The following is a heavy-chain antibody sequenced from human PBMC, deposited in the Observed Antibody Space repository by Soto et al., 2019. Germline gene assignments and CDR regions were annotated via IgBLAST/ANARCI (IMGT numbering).Heavy chain of an antibody. D-gene: IGHD4-4*01. J-gene: IGHJ4*02. CDR1: GFTFSNYG. CDR3: AIDADYTETAFDY. Sequence: QVKLAESGGGVVQPGRSLRLSCAATGFTFSNYGMHWVRQAPGTGMEWVAVILKDGSDQKYADSMKGRFTISRDNSEKTLYLHMTSLRAEDTAVYYCAIDADYTETAFDYWGQGTRVTFSS. CDR2: ILKDGSDQ. V-gene: IGHV3-33*01.